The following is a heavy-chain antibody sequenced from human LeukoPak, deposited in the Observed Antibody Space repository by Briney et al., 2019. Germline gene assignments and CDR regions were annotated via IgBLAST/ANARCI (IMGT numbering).Heavy chain of an antibody. D-gene: IGHD3-22*01. CDR3: AKDYDSSGYFDY. CDR1: GFTFSSYG. J-gene: IGHJ4*02. Sequence: GRSLRLSCAASGFTFSSYGMHWVRQAPGKGLEWVAVISYDGSNKYYADSVKGRFTISRDNSKNTLYLQMNSPRAEDTAVYYCAKDYDSSGYFDYWGQGTLVTVSS. CDR2: ISYDGSNK. V-gene: IGHV3-30*18.